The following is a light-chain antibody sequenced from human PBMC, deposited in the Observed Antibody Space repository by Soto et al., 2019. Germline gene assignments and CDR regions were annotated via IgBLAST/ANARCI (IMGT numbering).Light chain of an antibody. CDR1: ESISNY. CDR3: QQRSNWPPLT. Sequence: EIVLTQSPVTLSLSPGERATLSCRANESISNYLAWYQQKAGQAPRLLIYDASNRAAGVTARFSASGSGTDFTLTISSLEPEDFAVYYCQQRSNWPPLTFGGGTKVEIK. CDR2: DAS. J-gene: IGKJ4*01. V-gene: IGKV3-11*01.